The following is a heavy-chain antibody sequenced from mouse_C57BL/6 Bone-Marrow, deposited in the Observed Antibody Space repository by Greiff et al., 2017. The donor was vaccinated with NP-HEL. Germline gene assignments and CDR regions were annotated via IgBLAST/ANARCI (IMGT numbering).Heavy chain of an antibody. CDR2: IYPGDGDT. Sequence: QVQLQQSGPELVKPGASVKISCKASGYAFSSSWMNWVKQRPGKGLEWIGRIYPGDGDTTYNGKFKGKATLTADKSSSTAYMQLSSLTSEDSAVYFWEREYYGSSSLDYWGKGTTLTVSS. D-gene: IGHD1-1*01. V-gene: IGHV1-82*01. CDR3: EREYYGSSSLDY. CDR1: GYAFSSSW. J-gene: IGHJ2*01.